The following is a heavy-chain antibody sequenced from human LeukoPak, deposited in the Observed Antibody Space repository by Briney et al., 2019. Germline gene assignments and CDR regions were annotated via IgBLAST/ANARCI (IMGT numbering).Heavy chain of an antibody. CDR1: GYRFTSYW. CDR2: IYPGDSDI. Sequence: GESLKISCKGSGYRFTSYWIGWVRQMPGKGLEWMGIIYPGDSDIRYSSSFQGQVTISADKSISTAYLQWSSLKASDNAMYYCARRGGTYGSFIDYWGQGTLVTVPS. D-gene: IGHD6-6*01. V-gene: IGHV5-51*01. CDR3: ARRGGTYGSFIDY. J-gene: IGHJ4*02.